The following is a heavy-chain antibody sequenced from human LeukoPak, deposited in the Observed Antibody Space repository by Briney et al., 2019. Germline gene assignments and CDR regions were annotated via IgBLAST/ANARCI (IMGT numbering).Heavy chain of an antibody. D-gene: IGHD2-2*01. J-gene: IGHJ4*02. CDR2: INPEGSDK. V-gene: IGHV3-7*03. CDR1: GFTFSSHW. Sequence: GGSLRLSCVASGFTFSSHWMTWVRQAPGKGLEWVGNINPEGSDKFYVDSVKGRFTMSRDNARNSLYLQLGSPRAEDTAVYYCARLKGSTSVFDYWGQGTLVTV. CDR3: ARLKGSTSVFDY.